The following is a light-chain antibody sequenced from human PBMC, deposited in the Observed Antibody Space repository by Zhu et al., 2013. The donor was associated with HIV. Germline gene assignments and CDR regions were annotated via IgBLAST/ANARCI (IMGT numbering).Light chain of an antibody. CDR3: QQRSNWPPSLT. Sequence: EIVLTQSPGTLSLSPGERATLSCRASQSVSSYVAWYQHKPGQAPRLLIYGPSTRATGVPARFSGSGSGTEFTLTISSLEPEDFAVYYCQQRSNWPPSLTFGGGTEGGDQT. CDR2: GPS. V-gene: IGKV3-11*01. CDR1: QSVSSY. J-gene: IGKJ4*01.